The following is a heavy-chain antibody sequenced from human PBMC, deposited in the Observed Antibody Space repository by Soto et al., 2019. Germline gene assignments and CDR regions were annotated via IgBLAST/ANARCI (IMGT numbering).Heavy chain of an antibody. J-gene: IGHJ6*02. CDR3: ARANYGDYVNYYYYGMDV. D-gene: IGHD4-17*01. CDR2: IIPIFGTT. V-gene: IGHV1-69*01. CDR1: GGTFSGYT. Sequence: QVQLVQSGAEVKKPGSSVKVSCKASGGTFSGYTVSWVRQTPGQGLEWMGGIIPIFGTTNYAQKFQGRVTITADESTSTAYMELSSLRSEDTAVYYCARANYGDYVNYYYYGMDVWGQGTTVTVSS.